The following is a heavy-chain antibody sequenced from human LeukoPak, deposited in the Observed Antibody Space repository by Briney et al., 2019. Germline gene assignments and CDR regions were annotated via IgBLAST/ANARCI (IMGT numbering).Heavy chain of an antibody. CDR1: GGSISSYY. Sequence: SETLSLTCTVSGGSISSYYWSWIRQPAGKGLEWIGRIYTSGSTNYNPSLKSRVTMSVDTSKNQFSLKLSSVTAADTAVYYCARGARGYYYDSSGYHYANWFDPWGQGTLVTVSS. CDR2: IYTSGST. V-gene: IGHV4-4*07. CDR3: ARGARGYYYDSSGYHYANWFDP. J-gene: IGHJ5*02. D-gene: IGHD3-22*01.